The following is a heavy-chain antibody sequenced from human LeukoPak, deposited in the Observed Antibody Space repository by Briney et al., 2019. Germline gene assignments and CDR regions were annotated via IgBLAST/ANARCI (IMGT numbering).Heavy chain of an antibody. D-gene: IGHD6-19*01. CDR2: IYYSGST. V-gene: IGHV4-39*02. Sequence: PSETLSLTCTVSGGSISSSGYYWGWIRQPPGKGLELVGNIYYSGSTYYNPSLKRRVTISVDTSKNQFSLDLSSVTAADTALYYCARELVAGTAGLDSWGQGTLVTVSS. CDR1: GGSISSSGYY. J-gene: IGHJ4*02. CDR3: ARELVAGTAGLDS.